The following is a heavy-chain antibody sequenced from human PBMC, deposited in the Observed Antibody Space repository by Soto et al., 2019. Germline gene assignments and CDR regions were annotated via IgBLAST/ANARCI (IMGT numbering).Heavy chain of an antibody. J-gene: IGHJ3*02. V-gene: IGHV3-11*05. CDR3: AKGIAVAGIGAFDI. CDR2: ISSSSGST. D-gene: IGHD6-19*01. CDR1: GFTFSDYY. Sequence: PGGSLRLSCASSGFTFSDYYMSWIRQAPGKGLEWVSSISSSSGSTNYADSVKGRFTISRDNSKNSLYLQMNSLRAEDTAVYYCAKGIAVAGIGAFDIWGQGTMVNVSS.